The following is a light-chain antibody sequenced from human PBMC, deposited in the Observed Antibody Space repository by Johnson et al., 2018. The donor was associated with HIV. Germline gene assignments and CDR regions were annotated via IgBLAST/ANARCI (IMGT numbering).Light chain of an antibody. CDR3: GTWDSSLGAAF. CDR1: SSNIGNNY. V-gene: IGLV1-51*01. CDR2: DNN. Sequence: QSVLTQPPSVSAAPGQKVTISCSGSSSNIGNNYVSWYQQVPGAAPKLLIYDNNRRPSGIPDRFSGSKSGTSATLGITGLQTGDEADYYCGTWDSSLGAAFFGTWTKVTVL. J-gene: IGLJ1*01.